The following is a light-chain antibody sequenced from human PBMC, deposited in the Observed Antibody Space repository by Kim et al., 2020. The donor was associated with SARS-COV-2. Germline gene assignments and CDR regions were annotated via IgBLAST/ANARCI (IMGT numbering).Light chain of an antibody. V-gene: IGKV1-16*01. CDR2: AAS. CDR3: QQCKSYPLT. Sequence: DIQMTQSPSSLSASVGDRVTITCRASQDIINNCLAWFQQKPGKAPKSLIYAASSLHSGVPSRFSGSGAGTDFTLTISTLQPEDFATYYCQQCKSYPLTFGGGTKVDIK. J-gene: IGKJ4*01. CDR1: QDIINNC.